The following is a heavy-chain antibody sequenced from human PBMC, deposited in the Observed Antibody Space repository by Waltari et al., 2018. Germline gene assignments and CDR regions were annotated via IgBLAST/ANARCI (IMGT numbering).Heavy chain of an antibody. V-gene: IGHV3-23*01. CDR1: GFTFSSFA. J-gene: IGHJ5*01. CDR2: VSWTGGLK. Sequence: EVQLLQSGGGLVQPGGSLKLSCVASGFTFSSFAMGWVRQAPGKGLEWVSGVSWTGGLKYYADSVKGRFTISRDNAKNTVYLEISSLRADDTAVYYCAKPARGVIEDWFDSWGQGSLVSVSS. D-gene: IGHD3-10*01. CDR3: AKPARGVIEDWFDS.